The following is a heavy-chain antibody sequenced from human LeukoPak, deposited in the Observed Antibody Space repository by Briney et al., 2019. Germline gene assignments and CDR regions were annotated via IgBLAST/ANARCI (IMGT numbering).Heavy chain of an antibody. CDR2: IISIFGTA. CDR3: ARDGNDYGDYAIDY. CDR1: GGTFSSHA. Sequence: SVKVSCKASGGTFSSHAISWVRQAPGQGLEWMGGIISIFGTANYAQKFQGRVTITADKSTSTAYMELSSLRSEDTAVYYCARDGNDYGDYAIDYWGQGTLVTVSS. J-gene: IGHJ4*02. V-gene: IGHV1-69*06. D-gene: IGHD4-17*01.